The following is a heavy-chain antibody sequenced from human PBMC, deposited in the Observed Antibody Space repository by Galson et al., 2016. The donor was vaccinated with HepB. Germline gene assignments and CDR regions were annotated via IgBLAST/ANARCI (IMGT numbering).Heavy chain of an antibody. J-gene: IGHJ6*02. CDR1: GDSVSSKKAA. CDR2: TYYRSKWSN. V-gene: IGHV6-1*01. CDR3: ARRGYCTNGVCQYYYYEMDV. D-gene: IGHD2-8*01. Sequence: CAISGDSVSSKKAAWNWFRQSPSRGLEWLGRTYYRSKWSNDYAISVKSRITINPDTSKNQFSLKLNSVTAADTAVYYCARRGYCTNGVCQYYYYEMDVWGQGTTVTVSS.